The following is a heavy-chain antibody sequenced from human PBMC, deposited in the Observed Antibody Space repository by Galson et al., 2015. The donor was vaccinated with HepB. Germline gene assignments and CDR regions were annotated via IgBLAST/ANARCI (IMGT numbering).Heavy chain of an antibody. CDR1: GFTFSSYA. V-gene: IGHV3-23*01. CDR3: AKAAGPAYCGGDCYPQYFDY. D-gene: IGHD2-21*02. Sequence: SLRLSCAASGFTFSSYAMSWVRQAPGKGLEWVSAISGSGGSTYYADSVKGRFTISRDNSKNTLYLQMNSLRAEDTAIYYCAKAAGPAYCGGDCYPQYFDYWGQGALVTVSS. J-gene: IGHJ4*02. CDR2: ISGSGGST.